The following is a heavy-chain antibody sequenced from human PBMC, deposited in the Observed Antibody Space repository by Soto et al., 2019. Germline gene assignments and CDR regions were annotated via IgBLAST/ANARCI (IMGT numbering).Heavy chain of an antibody. CDR3: AKAKVTIYGVVITVYYYGMDD. D-gene: IGHD3-3*01. J-gene: IGHJ6*02. CDR1: GYTFTSYG. Sequence: ASVKVSCKASGYTFTSYGISWVRQAPGQGLEWMGWISAYNGNTNYAQKLQGRVTMTTDTSTSTAYMELRSRRSDDTAVYHWAKAKVTIYGVVITVYYYGMDDWGQGTTVTVSS. CDR2: ISAYNGNT. V-gene: IGHV1-18*01.